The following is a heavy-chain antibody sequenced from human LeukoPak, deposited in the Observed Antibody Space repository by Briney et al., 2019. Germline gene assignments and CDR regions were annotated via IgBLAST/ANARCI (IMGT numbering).Heavy chain of an antibody. CDR3: AKEHLVVVPDAIRDAFDI. CDR2: INHSGST. V-gene: IGHV4-34*01. D-gene: IGHD2-2*02. Sequence: SETLSLTCAVYGGSFSGYYWSWIRQPPGKGLEGIGEINHSGSTNYNPSLKSRVTISVDTSKNQFSLKLSSVTAADTAVYYCAKEHLVVVPDAIRDAFDIWGQGTMVTVSS. CDR1: GGSFSGYY. J-gene: IGHJ3*02.